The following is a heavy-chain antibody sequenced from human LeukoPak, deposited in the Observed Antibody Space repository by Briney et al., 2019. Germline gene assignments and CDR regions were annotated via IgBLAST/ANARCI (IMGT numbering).Heavy chain of an antibody. V-gene: IGHV3-7*01. CDR3: ARDDFSGSYCD. D-gene: IGHD1-26*01. Sequence: PGGSLRLSCAGSGFTFSNNWMSWVRKAPGKGLEWVANIKGDGSEKYYVDSVKGRFTISRDNTRNSLYLQMNSLRADDTAIYYCARDDFSGSYCDWGQGTLVTVSS. J-gene: IGHJ4*02. CDR1: GFTFSNNW. CDR2: IKGDGSEK.